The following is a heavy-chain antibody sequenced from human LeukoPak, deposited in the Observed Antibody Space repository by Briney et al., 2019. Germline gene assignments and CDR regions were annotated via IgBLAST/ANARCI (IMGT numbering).Heavy chain of an antibody. CDR2: IIPIFGTA. V-gene: IGHV1-69*05. CDR3: ARCAHYYDSSGDIKYYFDY. CDR1: GGTFSSYA. Sequence: SVKVSCKASGGTFSSYAIRWLRQAPGQGLEWMGRIIPIFGTANYAQKFQGRVTITTDESTSTAYMELSSLRSEDTAVYYCARCAHYYDSSGDIKYYFDYWGQGTLVTVSS. J-gene: IGHJ4*02. D-gene: IGHD3-22*01.